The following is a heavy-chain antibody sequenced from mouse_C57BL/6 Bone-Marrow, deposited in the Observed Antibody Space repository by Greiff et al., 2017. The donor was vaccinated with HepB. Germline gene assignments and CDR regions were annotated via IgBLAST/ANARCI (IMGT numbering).Heavy chain of an antibody. V-gene: IGHV10-3*01. CDR3: VRDYYAWFAY. CDR1: GFTFNTYA. Sequence: EVKLVESGGGLVQPKGSLKLSCAASGFTFNTYAMHWVRQAPGKGLEWVARIRSKSSNYATYYADSVKDRFTISRDDSQSMLYLQMNNLKTEDTAMYYCVRDYYAWFAYWGQGTLVTVSA. CDR2: IRSKSSNYAT. D-gene: IGHD1-1*01. J-gene: IGHJ3*01.